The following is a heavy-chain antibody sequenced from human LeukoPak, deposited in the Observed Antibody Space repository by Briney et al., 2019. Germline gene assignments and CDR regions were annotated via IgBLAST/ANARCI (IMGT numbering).Heavy chain of an antibody. CDR3: ARDRHCSGGSCYFSAYYYYYMDV. Sequence: GGSLRLSCAAAEFTFNNYVIHWVRQAPGKGPEWMAVISYDGSNKYYADSVKGRFTISIYKYKNTVYLQMNSLTAEDTAVYYCARDRHCSGGSCYFSAYYYYYMDVWGQGTTVTVS. V-gene: IGHV3-30-3*01. CDR2: ISYDGSNK. D-gene: IGHD2-15*01. CDR1: EFTFNNYV. J-gene: IGHJ6*02.